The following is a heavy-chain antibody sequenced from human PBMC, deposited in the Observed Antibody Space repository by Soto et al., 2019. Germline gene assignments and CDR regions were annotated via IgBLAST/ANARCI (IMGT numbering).Heavy chain of an antibody. CDR2: ISGSGGST. CDR3: ASSHRPYYYGSGSNLDY. J-gene: IGHJ4*02. D-gene: IGHD3-10*01. Sequence: GGSLRLSCAASGFTFSSYAMSWVRQAPGKGLEWVSAISGSGGSTYYADSVKGRFTISRDNSKNTLYLQMNSLRAEDTAVYYCASSHRPYYYGSGSNLDYWDQGTLVTVSS. V-gene: IGHV3-23*01. CDR1: GFTFSSYA.